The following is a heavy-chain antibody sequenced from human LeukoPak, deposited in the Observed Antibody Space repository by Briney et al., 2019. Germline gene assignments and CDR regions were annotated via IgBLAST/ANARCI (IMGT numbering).Heavy chain of an antibody. CDR3: ARGEITMVRGVPSTFDY. D-gene: IGHD3-10*01. Sequence: SETLSLTCTVSGGSITSSSYYWGWIRLPPGKGLEWIGSFYYGGNTYYNPSLKSRVTISVDTSKNQFSLKLSSVTAADTAVYYCARGEITMVRGVPSTFDYWGQGTLVTVSS. CDR2: FYYGGNT. V-gene: IGHV4-39*07. CDR1: GGSITSSSYY. J-gene: IGHJ4*02.